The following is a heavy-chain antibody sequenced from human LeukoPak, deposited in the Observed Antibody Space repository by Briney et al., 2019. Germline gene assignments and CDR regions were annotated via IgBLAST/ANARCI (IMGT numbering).Heavy chain of an antibody. CDR1: GGSISSGGYY. CDR3: ARHAYSSGAGAEYFQH. Sequence: SETLSLTCTVSGGSISSGGYYWSWIRQPPGKGLEWIGEINHSGSTNYNPSLKSRVTISVDTSKNQFSLKLSSVTAADTAVYYCARHAYSSGAGAEYFQHWGQGTLVTVSS. V-gene: IGHV4-39*01. D-gene: IGHD6-19*01. CDR2: INHSGST. J-gene: IGHJ1*01.